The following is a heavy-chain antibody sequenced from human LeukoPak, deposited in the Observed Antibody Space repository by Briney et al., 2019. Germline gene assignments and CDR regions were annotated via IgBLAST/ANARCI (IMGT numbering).Heavy chain of an antibody. Sequence: GASVKVSCKASGYTFTGYYMHWVRQAPGQGLEWMGWIRPNSGGTNYAQKFQGRVTMTGDTSVSTAYMEVSGLRSDDTAVYYCARGCISTTCYTSGFDHWGQGTLVTVSS. CDR3: ARGCISTTCYTSGFDH. D-gene: IGHD2-2*02. CDR2: IRPNSGGT. J-gene: IGHJ4*02. V-gene: IGHV1-2*02. CDR1: GYTFTGYY.